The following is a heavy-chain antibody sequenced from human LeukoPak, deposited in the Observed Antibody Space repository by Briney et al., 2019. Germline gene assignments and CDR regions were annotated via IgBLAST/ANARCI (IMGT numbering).Heavy chain of an antibody. CDR2: MNPNSGNT. J-gene: IGHJ5*02. CDR1: GYTFTSYD. D-gene: IGHD2-2*01. Sequence: ASVKVSCKASGYTFTSYDINWVRQATGQGLEWMGWMNPNSGNTGYAQKFQGRVTMTRNTSISTAYMELSSLRSEDTAVYYCARDGGTGYCSSTSCNDNWFDPWGQGTLVTVSS. CDR3: ARDGGTGYCSSTSCNDNWFDP. V-gene: IGHV1-8*01.